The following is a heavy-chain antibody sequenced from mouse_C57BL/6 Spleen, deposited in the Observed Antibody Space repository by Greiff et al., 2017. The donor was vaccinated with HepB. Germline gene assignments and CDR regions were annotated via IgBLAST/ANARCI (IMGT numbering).Heavy chain of an antibody. CDR1: GYTFTDYY. CDR3: ACYDYGGVYYAMDY. D-gene: IGHD2-4*01. CDR2: IYPGSGNT. Sequence: QVQLQQSGAELVRPGASVKLSCKASGYTFTDYYINWVKQRPGQGLEWIARIYPGSGNTYYNEKFKGKATLTAEKSSSTAYMQLSSLTSEDSAVYFCACYDYGGVYYAMDYWGQGTSVTVSS. J-gene: IGHJ4*01. V-gene: IGHV1-76*01.